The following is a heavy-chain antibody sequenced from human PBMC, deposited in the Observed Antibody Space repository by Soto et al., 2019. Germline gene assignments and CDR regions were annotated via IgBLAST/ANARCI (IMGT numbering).Heavy chain of an antibody. CDR2: TCYRSKWYN. D-gene: IGHD3-9*01. V-gene: IGHV6-1*01. CDR3: ARWRHEINDTFDI. Sequence: PSQTLSLTCVISGDSVSSNSAAWSWIRQSPSRGLEWLGRTCYRSKWYNQYAVSVKGRISINPDTSQNQFSLHLSSVTPEDTAVYYCARWRHEINDTFDIWGQGTMVTVSS. J-gene: IGHJ3*02. CDR1: GDSVSSNSAA.